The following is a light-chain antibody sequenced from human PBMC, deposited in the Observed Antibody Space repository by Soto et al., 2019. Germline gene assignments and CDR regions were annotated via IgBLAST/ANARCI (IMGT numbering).Light chain of an antibody. J-gene: IGKJ1*01. Sequence: AIQMTQSPSSLSASVGDRITITCRASQGIESDLSWYQQRPGKAPKLLIYAASNVHGGVPPRFSGSRSGTEFTLTISNLQPEDFASYYCLQDHDDSWTFGQGTKVEIK. CDR2: AAS. CDR1: QGIESD. CDR3: LQDHDDSWT. V-gene: IGKV1-6*01.